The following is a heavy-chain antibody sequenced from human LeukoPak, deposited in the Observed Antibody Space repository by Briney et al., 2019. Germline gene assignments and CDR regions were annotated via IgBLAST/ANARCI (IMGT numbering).Heavy chain of an antibody. J-gene: IGHJ4*02. CDR2: IKQDGSEK. D-gene: IGHD3-3*01. CDR3: ARAQPDFWRGYYLGTTFDY. CDR1: GFTFSSYW. V-gene: IGHV3-7*01. Sequence: GGSLRLSCAASGFTFSSYWMSWVRQAPGKGLEWVANIKQDGSEKYYVDSVKGRFTISRENAKNSLYLQITSLIAEDTAVYYCARAQPDFWRGYYLGTTFDYWGQGTLVTVSS.